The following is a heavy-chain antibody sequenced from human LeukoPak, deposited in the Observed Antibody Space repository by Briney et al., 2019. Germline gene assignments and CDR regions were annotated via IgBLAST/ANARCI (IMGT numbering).Heavy chain of an antibody. D-gene: IGHD2-2*01. CDR1: GGSISSGDYY. J-gene: IGHJ4*02. CDR2: IYYSGST. CDR3: ARGVTVPAATPHFEH. Sequence: ASETLSLTCTVSGGSISSGDYYWSWIRQPPGKGLEWIGYIYYSGSTYYNPSLKSRVTMSVDTSMNQFSLNLSSVIAADTAVYYRARGVTVPAATPHFEHWGQGTLVTVSS. V-gene: IGHV4-30-4*01.